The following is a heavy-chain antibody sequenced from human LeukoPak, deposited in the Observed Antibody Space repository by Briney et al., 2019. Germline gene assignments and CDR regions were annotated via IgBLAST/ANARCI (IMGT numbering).Heavy chain of an antibody. CDR1: GFKFTSYS. Sequence: GGSLRLSRAASGFKFTSYSMNWVRQAPGKGLEWISYISSSGSPIYYADSVKGRFTISRDNAKKSSDLQMTNLTAEDTAVYFCARGSRFDYWGQGAPVTVSS. V-gene: IGHV3-48*04. CDR3: ARGSRFDY. CDR2: ISSSGSPI. J-gene: IGHJ4*02.